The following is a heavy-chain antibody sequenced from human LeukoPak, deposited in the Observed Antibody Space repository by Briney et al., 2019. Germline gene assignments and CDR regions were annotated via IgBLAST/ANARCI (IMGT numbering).Heavy chain of an antibody. V-gene: IGHV3-11*01. CDR1: GFTFSDYY. CDR3: AGGIYYDSSGLDAFDI. Sequence: GGSLRLSCAASGFTFSDYYMSWIRQAPGKGLEWVSYISSSGSTIYYADSVKGRFTISRDNAKNSLYLQMNSLRAEDTAVYYCAGGIYYDSSGLDAFDIWGQGTMVTVSS. CDR2: ISSSGSTI. D-gene: IGHD3-22*01. J-gene: IGHJ3*02.